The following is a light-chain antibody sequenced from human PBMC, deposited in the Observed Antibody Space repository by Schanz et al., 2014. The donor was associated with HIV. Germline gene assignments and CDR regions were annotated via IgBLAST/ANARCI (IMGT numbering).Light chain of an antibody. Sequence: EIVLTQSPGTLSLSPGERATLSCRASQGVTSNYLAWYQHKPGQAPRLLMYDASSRATGFPDRFRGSGSGTDFTLTISRLEPEDFAVYYCQQYANSVTFGGGATVEIK. CDR3: QQYANSVT. CDR2: DAS. J-gene: IGKJ4*01. CDR1: QGVTSNY. V-gene: IGKV3-20*01.